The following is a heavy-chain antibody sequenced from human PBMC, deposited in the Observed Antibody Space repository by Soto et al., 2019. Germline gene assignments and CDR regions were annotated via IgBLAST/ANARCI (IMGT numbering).Heavy chain of an antibody. D-gene: IGHD1-26*01. CDR2: IWYDGSNK. J-gene: IGHJ4*02. CDR3: ARDPLSGIVGATDY. V-gene: IGHV3-33*01. CDR1: GFTFSSYG. Sequence: GGSLRLSCAASGFTFSSYGMHWVRQAPGKGLEWVAVIWYDGSNKYYADSVKGRFTISRDNSKNTLYLQMNSLRAEDTAVYYCARDPLSGIVGATDYWGQGTLVTVSS.